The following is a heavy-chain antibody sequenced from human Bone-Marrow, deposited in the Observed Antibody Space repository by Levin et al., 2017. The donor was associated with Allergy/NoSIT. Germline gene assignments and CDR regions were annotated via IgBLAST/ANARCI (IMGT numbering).Heavy chain of an antibody. CDR3: ARDAPGIGGAATPGAFDI. D-gene: IGHD2-15*01. CDR2: TYYRSKWYN. V-gene: IGHV6-1*01. CDR1: GDSVSSNSAA. J-gene: IGHJ3*02. Sequence: SQTLSLTCAISGDSVSSNSAAWNWIRQSPSRGLEWLGRTYYRSKWYNDYAVSVKSRITINPDTSKNQFSLQLNSVTPEDTAVYYCARDAPGIGGAATPGAFDIWGQGTMVTVSS.